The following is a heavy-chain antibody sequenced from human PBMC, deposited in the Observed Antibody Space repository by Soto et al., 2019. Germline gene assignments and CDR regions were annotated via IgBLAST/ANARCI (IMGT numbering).Heavy chain of an antibody. CDR2: IYYSGST. J-gene: IGHJ4*02. CDR1: GGSTSGSSYY. D-gene: IGHD2-21*02. CDR3: ARQDRGSLVVTATPPYYFDY. Sequence: PSETLSLTCTVSGGSTSGSSYYWGWIRQPPGKGLEWIGSIYYSGSTYYNPSLKSRVTISVDTSKNQFSLKLSSVTAADTAVYYCARQDRGSLVVTATPPYYFDYWGQGTLVTVSS. V-gene: IGHV4-39*01.